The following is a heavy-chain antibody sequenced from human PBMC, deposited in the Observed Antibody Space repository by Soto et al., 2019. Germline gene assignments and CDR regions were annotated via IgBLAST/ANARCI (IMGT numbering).Heavy chain of an antibody. CDR1: GFTFSSYS. J-gene: IGHJ4*02. Sequence: GGSLRLSCAASGFTFSSYSMNWVRQAPGKGLEWVSSISSSSSYIYYADSVKGRFTISRDNAKNSLYLQMNSLRAEDTAVYYCARDPYYYDSSGLQAGGDYWGQGTLVTVSS. CDR2: ISSSSSYI. V-gene: IGHV3-21*01. D-gene: IGHD3-22*01. CDR3: ARDPYYYDSSGLQAGGDY.